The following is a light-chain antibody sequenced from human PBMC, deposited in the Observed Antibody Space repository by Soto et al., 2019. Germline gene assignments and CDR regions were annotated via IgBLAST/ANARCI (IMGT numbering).Light chain of an antibody. CDR1: SSNIGSKT. J-gene: IGLJ2*01. V-gene: IGLV1-44*01. CDR3: AAWDGSLNGVV. CDR2: INN. Sequence: QSVLTQPPSASGTPGQRVTISCSGSSSNIGSKTVNWYQQLPGTAPKLLIYINNQRPSGVPDRFSGSKSGTSASLAISGLQSADEADYYCAAWDGSLNGVVFGGGTKLTV.